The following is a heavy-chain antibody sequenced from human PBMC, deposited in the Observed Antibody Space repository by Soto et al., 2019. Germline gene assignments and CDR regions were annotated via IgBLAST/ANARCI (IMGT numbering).Heavy chain of an antibody. CDR1: GYTFTAYY. V-gene: IGHV1-46*03. J-gene: IGHJ4*02. CDR3: ARDYNGSPFDY. D-gene: IGHD1-26*01. Sequence: QVQLVQSGAEVKKPGASVKVSFKASGYTFTAYYIHWLRRTPGQGLEWMGNINPIGGTTTYAQKFQGRVTMTSQTSTSTVYMELSSLRAEDTAVYYCARDYNGSPFDYWGQGTQVTVSS. CDR2: INPIGGTT.